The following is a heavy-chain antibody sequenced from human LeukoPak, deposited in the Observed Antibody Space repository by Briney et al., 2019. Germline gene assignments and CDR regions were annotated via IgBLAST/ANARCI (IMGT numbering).Heavy chain of an antibody. CDR2: IYYSGST. CDR3: ARDRGRSRGYFQH. J-gene: IGHJ1*01. D-gene: IGHD3-10*01. CDR1: GGSISSSSYY. Sequence: SETLSLTCTVSGGSISSSSYYWGWIRQPPGKGLEWIGSIYYSGSTYYNPSLKSRVIISVDTSKNQFSLKLSSVTAADTAVYYCARDRGRSRGYFQHWGQGALVTVSS. V-gene: IGHV4-39*07.